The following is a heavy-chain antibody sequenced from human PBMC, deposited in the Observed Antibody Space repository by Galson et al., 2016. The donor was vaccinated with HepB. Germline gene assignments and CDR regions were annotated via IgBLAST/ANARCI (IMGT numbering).Heavy chain of an antibody. CDR2: IGSASDT. V-gene: IGHV3-13*04. Sequence: SLRLSCAVSGFTFRSYDMHWVRQVTGKGLEWVAAIGSASDTYYRGSVKGRFAISRENAKKSLFLQMNSLRAGDTAVYYCARGDSSYSGMDVWGQGTAVTVSS. D-gene: IGHD6-6*01. CDR3: ARGDSSYSGMDV. CDR1: GFTFRSYD. J-gene: IGHJ6*02.